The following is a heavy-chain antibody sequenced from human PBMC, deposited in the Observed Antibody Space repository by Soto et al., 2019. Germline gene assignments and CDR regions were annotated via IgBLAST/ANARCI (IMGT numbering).Heavy chain of an antibody. CDR3: ARHPTVTAKYYFDY. CDR2: INAGNGDT. CDR1: GYTFTIYP. J-gene: IGHJ4*02. V-gene: IGHV1-3*01. Sequence: ASVKVSCKASGYTFTIYPMHWVRQAPGQGLEWMGWINAGNGDTKYSQKFQGRVTITADKSTSTAYMELSSLRSEDTAVYYCARHPTVTAKYYFDYWGQGTLVTVSS. D-gene: IGHD4-17*01.